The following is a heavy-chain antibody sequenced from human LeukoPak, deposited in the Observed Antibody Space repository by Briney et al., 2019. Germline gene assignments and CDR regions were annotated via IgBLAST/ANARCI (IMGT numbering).Heavy chain of an antibody. V-gene: IGHV3-23*01. Sequence: GGSLRLSSAASGFTFSDYAMSWVRQAPGKGLEWVSTLSDGGSITYYADSVKGRFTISRDNSKNTLFLQMNSLRAEDTAVYYCAKSRGSGSSMARGVNFDCWGQGTLVTVSS. D-gene: IGHD3-10*01. J-gene: IGHJ4*02. CDR3: AKSRGSGSSMARGVNFDC. CDR1: GFTFSDYA. CDR2: LSDGGSIT.